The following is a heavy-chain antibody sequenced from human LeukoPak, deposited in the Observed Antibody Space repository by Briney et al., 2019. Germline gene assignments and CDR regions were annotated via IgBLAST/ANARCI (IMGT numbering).Heavy chain of an antibody. CDR2: ISYNGGKK. V-gene: IGHV3-30*03. CDR1: GFTFSSYG. CDR3: ARQESRNYYYEGLDY. D-gene: IGHD3-22*01. J-gene: IGHJ4*02. Sequence: PGGSLRLSCAASGFTFSSYGMSWVRQAPGKGLEWVALISYNGGKKDYADSVKGRFTIDRDNSKNTVYLQMNSLRPDDTAIYFCARQESRNYYYEGLDYWGQGNLVTVSS.